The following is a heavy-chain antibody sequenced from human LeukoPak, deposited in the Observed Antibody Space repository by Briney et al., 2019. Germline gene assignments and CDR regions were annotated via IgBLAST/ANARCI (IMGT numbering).Heavy chain of an antibody. D-gene: IGHD2-2*01. CDR3: ARTGYCSTTTCYDGYYYYYGMDV. J-gene: IGHJ6*02. CDR2: ISAYNGNT. V-gene: IGHV1-18*01. Sequence: ASVKVSCKASGYTFTSYGINWVRQAPGQGLEWMGWISAYNGNTNYAQKLQGRVTMTTDTSTSTAYMELRSLRSDDTAVYYCARTGYCSTTTCYDGYYYYYGMDVWGQGTTVTVSS. CDR1: GYTFTSYG.